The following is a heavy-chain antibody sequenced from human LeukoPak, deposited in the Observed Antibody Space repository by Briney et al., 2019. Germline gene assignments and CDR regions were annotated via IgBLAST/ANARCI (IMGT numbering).Heavy chain of an antibody. V-gene: IGHV3-23*01. CDR3: AKDSHYGSGSYFYYYGMDV. Sequence: GGSLRLSCAASGFTFSSYAMSWVRQAPGKGLEWVSAISGSGGSTYYADSVKGRFTISRDNSKNTLYLQMNSLRAEDTAVYYCAKDSHYGSGSYFYYYGMDVWGQGTTVTVSS. J-gene: IGHJ6*02. CDR1: GFTFSSYA. CDR2: ISGSGGST. D-gene: IGHD3-10*01.